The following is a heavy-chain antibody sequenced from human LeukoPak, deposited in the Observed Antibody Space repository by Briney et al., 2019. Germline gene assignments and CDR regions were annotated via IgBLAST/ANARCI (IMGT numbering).Heavy chain of an antibody. Sequence: ASVKVSFKASGYIFTSYYMHWVRQAPGQGLGWTGIINPSGGSTSYAQKFQGRVTMTRDTSTSTVYMELSSLRSEDTAVYYCAREAYCGGDCFVTDYWGQGTLVTVSS. V-gene: IGHV1-46*01. J-gene: IGHJ4*02. D-gene: IGHD2-21*02. CDR1: GYIFTSYY. CDR2: INPSGGST. CDR3: AREAYCGGDCFVTDY.